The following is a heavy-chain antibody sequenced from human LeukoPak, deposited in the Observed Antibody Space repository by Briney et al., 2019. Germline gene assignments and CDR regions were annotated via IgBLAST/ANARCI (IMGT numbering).Heavy chain of an antibody. CDR1: GFTFSSYS. D-gene: IGHD6-13*01. CDR3: ARRLMAAAGSYFDY. Sequence: GGSLRLSCAASGFTFSSYSMNWVRQAPGKGLKWVSSISSSSSYIYYADSVKGRFTISRDNAKNSLYLQMDSLRAEDTAVYYCARRLMAAAGSYFDYWGQGTLVTVSS. V-gene: IGHV3-21*04. CDR2: ISSSSSYI. J-gene: IGHJ4*02.